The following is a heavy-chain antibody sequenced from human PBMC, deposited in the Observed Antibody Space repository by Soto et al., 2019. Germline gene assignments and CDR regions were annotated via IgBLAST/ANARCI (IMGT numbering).Heavy chain of an antibody. CDR2: ISAGGGNT. J-gene: IGHJ5*02. CDR3: AKDRGAGGRFSGIAVAGIPS. Sequence: EVQLLESGGGLVQPGGSLRLSCAASGFTFSSYAMSWVRQTLGKGLEWVSGISAGGGNTYYADSVTGRFTISRDNSRNTLYLQMNSLRAADTAIYYCAKDRGAGGRFSGIAVAGIPSWGQGTLVTVSS. D-gene: IGHD6-19*01. CDR1: GFTFSSYA. V-gene: IGHV3-23*01.